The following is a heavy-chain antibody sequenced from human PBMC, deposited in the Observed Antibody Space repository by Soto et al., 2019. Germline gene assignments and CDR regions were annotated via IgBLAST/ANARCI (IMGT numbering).Heavy chain of an antibody. CDR2: ISYDGSNK. Sequence: PGGSLRLSCAASGFTFSSYGMHWVRQAPGKGLEWVAVISYDGSNKYYADSVKGRFTISRDNSKNTLYLQMNSLRAEDTAVYYCAKGKTYYYDSSGLDYWGQGTLVT. CDR3: AKGKTYYYDSSGLDY. CDR1: GFTFSSYG. J-gene: IGHJ4*02. V-gene: IGHV3-30*18. D-gene: IGHD3-22*01.